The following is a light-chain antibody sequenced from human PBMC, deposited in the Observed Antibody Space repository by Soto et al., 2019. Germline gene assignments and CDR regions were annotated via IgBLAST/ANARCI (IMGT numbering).Light chain of an antibody. CDR3: QQYGSSPKT. J-gene: IGKJ1*01. Sequence: MVLAESPATLSLSPVERSTLSFSVIQSVSSYLAWYQQKPGQAPRLLIYDASNRATGIPDRFSGSGSGTDFTLTISRLEPEDFAVYYCQQYGSSPKTFGQGTKVDIK. CDR2: DAS. CDR1: QSVSSY. V-gene: IGKV3-20*01.